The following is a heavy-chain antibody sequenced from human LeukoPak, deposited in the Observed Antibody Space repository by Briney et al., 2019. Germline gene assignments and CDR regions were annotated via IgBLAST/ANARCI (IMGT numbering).Heavy chain of an antibody. CDR1: GFTFSNYG. J-gene: IGHJ4*02. CDR2: ISGTAGST. D-gene: IGHD6-19*01. V-gene: IGHV3-23*01. Sequence: PGGSLRLSCAASGFTFSNYGMSWVRQAPGKGLEWVSTISGTAGSTYYADSVKGRFTISRDNSKNTLYLQMNSLRAEDTAVYSCAKDSSAWYGYYFDYWGQGTLVTVSS. CDR3: AKDSSAWYGYYFDY.